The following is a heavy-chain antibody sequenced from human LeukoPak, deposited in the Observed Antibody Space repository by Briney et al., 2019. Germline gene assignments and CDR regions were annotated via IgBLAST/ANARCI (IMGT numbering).Heavy chain of an antibody. CDR3: AKGSAYADF. Sequence: GGSLRLSCAASGFTFSSYVMSWVRQAPGKGLEWVPPISGSGGSTYYADSVKGRFTISRDNPKNTLSLQMNSLRAEDTAVYYCAKGSAYADFWGQGTLVTVSS. V-gene: IGHV3-23*01. D-gene: IGHD3-3*01. J-gene: IGHJ4*02. CDR1: GFTFSSYV. CDR2: ISGSGGST.